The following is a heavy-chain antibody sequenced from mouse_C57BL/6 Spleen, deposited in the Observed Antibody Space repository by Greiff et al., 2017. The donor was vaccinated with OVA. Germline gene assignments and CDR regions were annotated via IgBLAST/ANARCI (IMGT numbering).Heavy chain of an antibody. Sequence: EVQLQQSGPELVKPGASVKIPCKASGYTFTDYNMDWVKQSHGKSLEWIGDINPNNGGTIYNQKFKGKATLTVDKSSSTAYMELRSLTSEDTAVYYCARRTLNWLYYYAMDYWGQGTSVTVSS. D-gene: IGHD2-2*01. CDR1: GYTFTDYN. V-gene: IGHV1-18*01. CDR2: INPNNGGT. J-gene: IGHJ4*01. CDR3: ARRTLNWLYYYAMDY.